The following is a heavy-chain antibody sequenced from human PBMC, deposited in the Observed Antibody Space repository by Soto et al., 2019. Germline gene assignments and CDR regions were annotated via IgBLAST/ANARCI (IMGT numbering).Heavy chain of an antibody. V-gene: IGHV4-39*01. CDR2: IYYSGST. CDR1: GVSISSTSHY. D-gene: IGHD1-20*01. J-gene: IGHJ6*02. CDR3: ARMGRTEYNKSYAMDV. Sequence: SETLSLTCTVSGVSISSTSHYWAWIRQPPGKGLEWIGSIYYSGSTYYSASLRSRVTISVDTSKSEFSLKLSSVTAADTAVYYCARMGRTEYNKSYAMDVWGQGTTVTVSS.